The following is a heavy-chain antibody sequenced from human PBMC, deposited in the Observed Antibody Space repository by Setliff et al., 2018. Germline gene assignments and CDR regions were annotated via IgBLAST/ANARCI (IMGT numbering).Heavy chain of an antibody. CDR2: ISPHNGKT. CDR1: GYIFTDYG. V-gene: IGHV1-18*01. J-gene: IGHJ4*02. Sequence: GASVKVSCKASGYIFTDYGVSWVRQAPGQGLEWVGWISPHNGKTYYAPKFQDRITMTTDTSTTTAYMELRSLRSDDTAVYYCSRLVRYCTRTSCQRASGDDYWGQGTLVTVSS. CDR3: SRLVRYCTRTSCQRASGDDY. D-gene: IGHD2-2*01.